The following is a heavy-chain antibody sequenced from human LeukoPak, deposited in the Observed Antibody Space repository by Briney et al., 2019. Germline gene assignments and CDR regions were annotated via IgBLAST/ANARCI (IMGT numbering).Heavy chain of an antibody. CDR1: GGSISSGGYY. CDR2: INHSGST. D-gene: IGHD3-22*01. CDR3: ARGSSITMIVFPYDY. Sequence: SQTLSLTCTVSGGSISSGGYYWSWIRQHPGKGLEWIGEINHSGSTNYNPSLKSRVTISVDTSKNQFSLKLSSVTAADTAVYYCARGSSITMIVFPYDYWGQGTLVTVSS. J-gene: IGHJ4*02. V-gene: IGHV4-31*03.